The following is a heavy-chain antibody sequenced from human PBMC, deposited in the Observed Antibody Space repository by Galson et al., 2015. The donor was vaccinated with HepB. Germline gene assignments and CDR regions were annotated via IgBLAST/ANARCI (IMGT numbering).Heavy chain of an antibody. D-gene: IGHD6-6*01. CDR1: GYKFTDNG. CDR2: ISANSGNT. CDR3: ARDRSHSLDF. V-gene: IGHV1-18*04. J-gene: IGHJ4*02. Sequence: SVKVSCKASGYKFTDNGISWVRQAPGQGLEWLGWISANSGNTNFAQRLQGRVTMTRDTSTGTAYMELRRLRSDDTAVYYCARDRSHSLDFWGQGTLVTVSS.